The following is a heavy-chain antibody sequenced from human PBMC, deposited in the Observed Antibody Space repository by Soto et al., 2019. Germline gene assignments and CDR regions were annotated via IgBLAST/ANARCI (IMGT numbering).Heavy chain of an antibody. Sequence: EVQLVESGGGLIQPGGSLRLSCAASGFTVSSNYMSWVRQAPGKGLEWVSVIYSGGSTYYADSVKGRFTISRDNSKNTLYLPMNSLRAEDTAVYYCARERRRVGTYYFAYWGQGTLVTVSS. D-gene: IGHD2-2*01. CDR1: GFTVSSNY. CDR3: ARERRRVGTYYFAY. V-gene: IGHV3-53*01. J-gene: IGHJ4*02. CDR2: IYSGGST.